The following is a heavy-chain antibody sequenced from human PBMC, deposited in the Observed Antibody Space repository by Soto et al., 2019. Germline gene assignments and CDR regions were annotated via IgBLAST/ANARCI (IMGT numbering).Heavy chain of an antibody. J-gene: IGHJ6*03. CDR2: IYYSGST. V-gene: IGHV4-59*01. Sequence: SETLSLTCTVSGGSISSYYWSWIRQPPGKGLEWIGYIYYSGSTNYNPSLKSRVTISVDTSKNQFSLKLSSVTAADTAVYYCARLPYYDFWSGYLDYYYYMDVWGKGTTVTV. CDR1: GGSISSYY. D-gene: IGHD3-3*01. CDR3: ARLPYYDFWSGYLDYYYYMDV.